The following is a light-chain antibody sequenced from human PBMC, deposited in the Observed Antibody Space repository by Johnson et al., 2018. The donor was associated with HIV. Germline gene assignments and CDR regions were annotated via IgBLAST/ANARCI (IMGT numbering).Light chain of an antibody. J-gene: IGLJ1*01. CDR3: GTWVSSLSTYV. CDR1: SSNIGNNY. V-gene: IGLV1-51*01. Sequence: QSVLTQPPSVSAAPVQKVTISCSGSSSNIGNNYVSWYQQLPGTAPKLLIYDNNKRPSGIPDRFSGSKSGTSATLGITGLQTGDEADYYCGTWVSSLSTYVLGTGSKVTVL. CDR2: DNN.